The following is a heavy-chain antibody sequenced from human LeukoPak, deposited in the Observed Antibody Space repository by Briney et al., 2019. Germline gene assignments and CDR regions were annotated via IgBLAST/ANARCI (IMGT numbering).Heavy chain of an antibody. J-gene: IGHJ6*02. CDR2: IVVGSGNT. CDR1: GFTFTSSA. CDR3: ASPGGYSYGYRGYYYYGMDV. D-gene: IGHD5-18*01. Sequence: GASVKVSCKASGFTFTSSAVQWVGQARGQRLEWIGWIVVGSGNTNYAQKFQERVTITRDMSTSTAYMELSSLRSEDTAVYYCASPGGYSYGYRGYYYYGMDVWGQGTTVTVSS. V-gene: IGHV1-58*01.